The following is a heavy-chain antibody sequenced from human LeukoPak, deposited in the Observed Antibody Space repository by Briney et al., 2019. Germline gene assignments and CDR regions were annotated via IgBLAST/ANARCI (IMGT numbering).Heavy chain of an antibody. V-gene: IGHV4-38-2*01. J-gene: IGHJ4*02. D-gene: IGHD3-3*01. Sequence: SETLSLTCAVASYSISSGYYWGWIRPPPGKGLEWIGSIYHSGSTYYNPSLKSRVTISVDTSKNQFSLKLSSVTAADTAVYYCASSSEYYDFWSGYLSWGQGTLVTVSS. CDR2: IYHSGST. CDR1: SYSISSGYY. CDR3: ASSSEYYDFWSGYLS.